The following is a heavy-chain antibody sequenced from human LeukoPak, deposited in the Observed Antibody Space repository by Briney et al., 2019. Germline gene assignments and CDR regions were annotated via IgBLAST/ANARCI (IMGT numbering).Heavy chain of an antibody. CDR3: GLYCSGGSCYPSNGY. CDR2: IYYSGST. CDR1: GGSFSGNY. D-gene: IGHD2-15*01. J-gene: IGHJ4*02. Sequence: SETLSLTCAVYGGSFSGNYWSWIRQPPGKGLEWIGSIYYSGSTYYNPSLKSRVTISVDTSKNQFSLKLSSVTAADTAVYYCGLYCSGGSCYPSNGYWGQGTLVTVSS. V-gene: IGHV4-34*01.